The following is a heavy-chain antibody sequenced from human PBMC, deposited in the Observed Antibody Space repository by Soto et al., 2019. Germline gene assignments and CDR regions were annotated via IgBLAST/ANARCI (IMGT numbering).Heavy chain of an antibody. CDR2: ITGSGGST. J-gene: IGHJ5*02. V-gene: IGHV3-23*01. CDR1: GFTFSSYA. CDR3: AKEISYGDSPNWFDP. D-gene: IGHD4-17*01. Sequence: PGGSLRLSCAASGFTFSSYAMSWVRQAPGKGLEWVSLITGSGGSTHYADSVKGRFTISRDNSKNTLYLQMHSLRAEDTAVYYCAKEISYGDSPNWFDPWGQGTLVTVSS.